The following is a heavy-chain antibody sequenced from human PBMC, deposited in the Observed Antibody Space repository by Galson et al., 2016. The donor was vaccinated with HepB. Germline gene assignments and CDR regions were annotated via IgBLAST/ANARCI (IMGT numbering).Heavy chain of an antibody. CDR1: GFTFNNAW. J-gene: IGHJ4*02. CDR3: AKAYGVDSYHFND. Sequence: SLRLSCAASGFTFNNAWMHWVRQAPGKGLEWVSIIYSGGRTYYADSVKGRFTISRDNSKNTVCLQMDRLRAEDTAVYYCAKAYGVDSYHFNDWGQGTLVIVSS. CDR2: IYSGGRT. D-gene: IGHD4-17*01. V-gene: IGHV3-53*01.